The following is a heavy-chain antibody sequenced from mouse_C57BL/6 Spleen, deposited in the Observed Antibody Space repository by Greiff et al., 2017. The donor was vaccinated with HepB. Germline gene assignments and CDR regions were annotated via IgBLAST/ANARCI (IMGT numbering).Heavy chain of an antibody. CDR1: GYTFTSYW. CDR2: IDPSDSYT. V-gene: IGHV1-69*01. J-gene: IGHJ4*01. Sequence: VKLMESGAELVMPGASVKLSCKASGYTFTSYWMHWVKQRPGQGLEWIGEIDPSDSYTNYNQKFKGKSTLTVDKSSSTAYMQLSSLTSEDSAVYYCARGQLRLPYYAMDYWGQGTSVTVSS. CDR3: ARGQLRLPYYAMDY. D-gene: IGHD3-2*02.